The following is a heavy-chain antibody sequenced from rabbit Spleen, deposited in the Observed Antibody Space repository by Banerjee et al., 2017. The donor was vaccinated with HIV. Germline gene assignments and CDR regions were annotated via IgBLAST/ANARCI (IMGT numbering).Heavy chain of an antibody. J-gene: IGHJ4*01. CDR1: GFSFSSDYD. CDR2: ISPRGGYT. V-gene: IGHV1S40*01. Sequence: HSLEEFGGDLVKPGASLTLTCTASGFSFSSDYDMCWVRQAPGKGLEWIGTISPRGGYTSYASWAKGRFTISKTSSTTVTLQMASLTAADTATYFCARDVSGSAWYFNLWGQGTLVTVS. CDR3: ARDVSGSAWYFNL. D-gene: IGHD1-1*01.